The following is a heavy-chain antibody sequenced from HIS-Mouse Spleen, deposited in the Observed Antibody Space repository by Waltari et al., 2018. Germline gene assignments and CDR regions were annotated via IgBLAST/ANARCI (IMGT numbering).Heavy chain of an antibody. Sequence: QLQLQESGPGLVKPSETLSLTCTVSGGSISSSSYYWSWIRQPPGKGLEWIGSIYYGGSTYYNPSLKSRVTISVATSKNQFSLKLSSVTAADTAVYYCAREIPYSSSWYDWYFDLWGRGTLVTVSS. CDR3: AREIPYSSSWYDWYFDL. V-gene: IGHV4-39*07. CDR2: IYYGGST. D-gene: IGHD6-13*01. J-gene: IGHJ2*01. CDR1: GGSISSSSYY.